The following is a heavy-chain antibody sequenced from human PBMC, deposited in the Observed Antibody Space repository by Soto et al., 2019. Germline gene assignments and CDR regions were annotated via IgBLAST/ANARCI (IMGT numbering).Heavy chain of an antibody. CDR1: GCSISSGDYY. V-gene: IGHV4-30-4*01. Sequence: SETVSLTCTVSGCSISSGDYYWSWIRQPPGKGLEWIGYIYYSGSTYYNPSLKSRVTISVDTSKNQFSLKLSSVTAADTAVYYCASNCISTSCYYYGMDVWGRGTTVTVSS. CDR2: IYYSGST. J-gene: IGHJ6*02. CDR3: ASNCISTSCYYYGMDV. D-gene: IGHD2-2*01.